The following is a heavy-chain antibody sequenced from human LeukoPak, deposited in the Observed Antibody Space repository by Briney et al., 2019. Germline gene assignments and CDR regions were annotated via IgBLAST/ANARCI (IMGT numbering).Heavy chain of an antibody. D-gene: IGHD3-16*01. CDR1: GFTVSTNY. Sequence: PGGSLRLSCAASGFTVSTNYMSWVRQAPGKGLEWVSIIYDSGTTHYADSVKGRFTISRDNLRNTLYLRMNSLRAEDTAVYYCASHWGGYWGQGTLVTVSS. J-gene: IGHJ4*02. V-gene: IGHV3-53*01. CDR3: ASHWGGY. CDR2: IYDSGTT.